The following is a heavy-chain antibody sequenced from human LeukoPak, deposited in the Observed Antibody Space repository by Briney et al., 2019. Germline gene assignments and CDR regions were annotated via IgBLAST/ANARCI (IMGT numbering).Heavy chain of an antibody. CDR2: IYYSGST. Sequence: PSETLSLTCTVSGGSISSSSYYWGWIRQPPGKGLEWIGSIYYSGSTYYNPSLKSRVTISVDTSKNQFSLKLSSVTAADTAVYYCAREMQQLVYWGQGTLVTVSS. V-gene: IGHV4-39*07. J-gene: IGHJ4*02. CDR3: AREMQQLVY. CDR1: GGSISSSSYY. D-gene: IGHD6-13*01.